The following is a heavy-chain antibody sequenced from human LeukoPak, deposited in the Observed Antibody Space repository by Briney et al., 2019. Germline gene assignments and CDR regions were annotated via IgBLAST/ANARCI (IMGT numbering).Heavy chain of an antibody. V-gene: IGHV1-2*02. CDR3: ARDGGDIVVVVAGNNWFDP. CDR2: INPNSGGT. CDR1: GYTFTGYY. J-gene: IGHJ5*02. Sequence: GASVKVSCKASGYTFTGYYMHWVRQAPGQGLEWMGWINPNSGGTNYAQKFQGRVTMTRDTSISTAYMELSRLRSDDTAVYYCARDGGDIVVVVAGNNWFDPWGQGTLVTVSS. D-gene: IGHD2-15*01.